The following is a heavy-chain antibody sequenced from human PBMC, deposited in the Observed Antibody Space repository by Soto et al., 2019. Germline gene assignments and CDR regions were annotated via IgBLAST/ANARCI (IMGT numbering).Heavy chain of an antibody. J-gene: IGHJ4*02. CDR1: GFTFSIYE. V-gene: IGHV3-48*03. D-gene: IGHD5-12*01. Sequence: PGGSLRLSCAASGFTFSIYEMNWVRQAPGKGLEWVSYISRSSNTIYYADAVQGRFTFSSYNAKNSLYLQVNSLRAKDTAIYYCARATYSGYEIDYWGQGTLATVSS. CDR3: ARATYSGYEIDY. CDR2: ISRSSNTI.